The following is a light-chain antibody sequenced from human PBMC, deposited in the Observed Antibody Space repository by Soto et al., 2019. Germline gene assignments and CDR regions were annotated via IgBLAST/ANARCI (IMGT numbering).Light chain of an antibody. J-gene: IGKJ5*01. CDR2: GTS. V-gene: IGKV3-20*01. CDR3: HKYGELAIT. CDR1: QSIRSIY. Sequence: EIVLTQSPGTLSFSPGERATLSCRSSQSIRSIYLAWYQQKAGQAPRLVIYGTSSRATGIPDRFSGSGSGTDFTLTISRLEPEDFAVYYCHKYGELAITFGQGTRLEI.